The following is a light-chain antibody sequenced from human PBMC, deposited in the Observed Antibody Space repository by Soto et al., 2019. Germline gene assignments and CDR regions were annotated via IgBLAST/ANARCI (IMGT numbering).Light chain of an antibody. Sequence: EIVMTQSPATLSVSPGERATLSCRASQSVSSNLAWYQQKPGQAPRLLIYGASSRATGIPVRLSGSGSGTEFTLTISSLQSEDFAVYYCQQYNNWPLTFGQGTLLEI. CDR3: QQYNNWPLT. CDR2: GAS. CDR1: QSVSSN. V-gene: IGKV3-15*01. J-gene: IGKJ5*01.